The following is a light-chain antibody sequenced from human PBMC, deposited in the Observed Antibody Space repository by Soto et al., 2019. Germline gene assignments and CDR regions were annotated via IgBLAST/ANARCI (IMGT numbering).Light chain of an antibody. V-gene: IGKV3D-15*01. CDR3: QQYNNWPAT. CDR2: SAH. CDR1: QIVRSL. J-gene: IGKJ1*01. Sequence: PQSPCTLSLSPGERSTLSCMAMQIVRSLYMTWYQQKPGQAPRLLTYSAHTRAAGIPDRFSGTGSGTEFTLTISSLPSEDFAVYYCQQYNNWPATFGQRTNVDIK.